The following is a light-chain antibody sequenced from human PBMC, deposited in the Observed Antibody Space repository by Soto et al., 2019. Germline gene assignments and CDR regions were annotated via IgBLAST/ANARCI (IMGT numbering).Light chain of an antibody. CDR1: RSNLGAGYD. CDR2: GNT. Sequence: QSVLTQPPSLSGAPGQRVSISCTGSRSNLGAGYDVHWYQQLPGTAPKLLIYGNTHRPSRVPDRFSGSKSGTSASLAITGLQAEDEADYYCQSYDTSLSGSYVFGSGTKVTVL. V-gene: IGLV1-40*01. J-gene: IGLJ1*01. CDR3: QSYDTSLSGSYV.